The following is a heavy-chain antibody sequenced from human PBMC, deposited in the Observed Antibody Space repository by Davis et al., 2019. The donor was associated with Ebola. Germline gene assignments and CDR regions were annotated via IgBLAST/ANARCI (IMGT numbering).Heavy chain of an antibody. CDR1: GFTFSTYS. CDR3: ARENGWLQLGMNY. Sequence: GESLKISCAASGFTFSTYSMNWVRQAPGKGLQWVSYISSSSSTIYYADSVEGRFTISRDNAKNSLYLQMNSLRDEDTAVYYCARENGWLQLGMNYWGQGTLVTVSS. CDR2: ISSSSSTI. J-gene: IGHJ4*02. D-gene: IGHD5-24*01. V-gene: IGHV3-48*02.